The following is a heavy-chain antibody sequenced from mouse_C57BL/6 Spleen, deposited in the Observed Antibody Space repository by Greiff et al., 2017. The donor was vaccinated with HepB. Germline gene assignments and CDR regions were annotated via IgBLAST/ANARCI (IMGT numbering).Heavy chain of an antibody. CDR2: ISYDGSN. D-gene: IGHD1-1*01. V-gene: IGHV3-6*01. CDR3: ARLITTVADWYFDV. CDR1: GYSITSGYY. Sequence: EVKLMESGPGLVKPSQSLSLTCSVTGYSITSGYYWNWIRQFPGNKLEWMGYISYDGSNNYNPSLKNRISITRDTSKNQFFLKLNSVTTEDTATYYCARLITTVADWYFDVWGTGTTVTVSS. J-gene: IGHJ1*03.